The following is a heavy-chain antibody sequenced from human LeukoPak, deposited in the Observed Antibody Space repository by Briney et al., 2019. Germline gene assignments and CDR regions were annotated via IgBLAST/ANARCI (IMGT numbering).Heavy chain of an antibody. CDR1: GFTFSSYG. CDR3: AKGLTTMTTQGDY. J-gene: IGHJ4*02. V-gene: IGHV3-30*02. D-gene: IGHD4-17*01. CDR2: IWYDGSDK. Sequence: PGGSLRLSCAASGFTFSSYGMHWVRQAPGKGLEWVAFIWYDGSDKYYADSVKGRFAISRDNTKNTVYLQMNSLRTEDTAVYYFAKGLTTMTTQGDYWGQGTLVTVSS.